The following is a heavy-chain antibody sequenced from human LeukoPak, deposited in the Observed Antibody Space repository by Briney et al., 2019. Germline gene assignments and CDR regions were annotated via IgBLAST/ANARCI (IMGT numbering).Heavy chain of an antibody. Sequence: RGSLRLSCAASGFTFSSYAMHWVRQAPGKGLEWVAVISYDGSNKYYADSVKGRFTISRDNSKNTLYLQMNSLRAEDTAVYYCARDRGGSNDLDYWGQGTLVTVSS. D-gene: IGHD1-26*01. V-gene: IGHV3-30-3*01. J-gene: IGHJ4*02. CDR3: ARDRGGSNDLDY. CDR1: GFTFSSYA. CDR2: ISYDGSNK.